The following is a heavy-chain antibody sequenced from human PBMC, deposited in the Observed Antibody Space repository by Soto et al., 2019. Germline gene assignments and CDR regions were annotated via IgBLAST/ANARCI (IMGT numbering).Heavy chain of an antibody. CDR3: ARETGSYSCNDGLMDV. CDR1: GFTFSTYT. CDR2: ISSSSVYI. J-gene: IGHJ6*02. Sequence: EVQLVESGGGLVKPGGSLRLSCAASGFTFSTYTMNFVRQAPGKGLEWIASISSSSVYIYYADSVTGRFTISTDNAKNSLHLEMNSLGAGESAVYYCARETGSYSCNDGLMDVWGQGTTVTVSS. V-gene: IGHV3-21*01. D-gene: IGHD1-20*01.